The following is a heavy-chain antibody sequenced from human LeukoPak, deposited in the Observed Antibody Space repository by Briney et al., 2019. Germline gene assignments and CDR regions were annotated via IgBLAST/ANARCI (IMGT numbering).Heavy chain of an antibody. CDR1: GFTFSSFA. D-gene: IGHD2-15*01. J-gene: IGHJ4*02. CDR3: ARSGLNRFDY. CDR2: FSGSGGST. V-gene: IGHV3-23*01. Sequence: GGSLRLSCAASGFTFSSFAMSWVRQAPGKGLEWVSTFSGSGGSTYYADSVKGRFSISRDNSKNTLYLQMNFLRAEDTAAYYCARSGLNRFDYWGQGTLVTVSS.